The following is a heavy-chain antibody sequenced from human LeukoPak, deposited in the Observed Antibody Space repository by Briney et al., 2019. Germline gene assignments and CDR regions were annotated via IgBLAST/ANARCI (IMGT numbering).Heavy chain of an antibody. CDR1: GGSFSDYY. CDR3: ARGRFSVYYFDY. Sequence: PSETLTLTCGASGGSFSDYYWSWIRQPPGKGLEWIGEIIHSGATSSNPSLKSRVTISMDPSKNQLSLKLSSVTAADTAVYYCARGRFSVYYFDYWGQGSLVTVSS. CDR2: IIHSGAT. J-gene: IGHJ4*02. D-gene: IGHD3-3*02. V-gene: IGHV4-34*01.